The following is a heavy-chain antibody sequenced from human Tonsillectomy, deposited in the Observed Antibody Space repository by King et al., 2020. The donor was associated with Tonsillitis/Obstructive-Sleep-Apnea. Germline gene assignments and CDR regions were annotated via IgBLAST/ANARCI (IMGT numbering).Heavy chain of an antibody. CDR3: TTNGQYCSSTSCYHFDY. J-gene: IGHJ4*02. CDR2: IKSKTDGGTT. D-gene: IGHD2-2*01. CDR1: GFTFSNAW. Sequence: VQLVESGGGLVKPGGSLRLSCAASGFTFSNAWMNWVRQAPGKGREWVGRIKSKTDGGTTDYAAPVKGRFTISRDDSKNTLYLQMNSLKTEDTAVYYCTTNGQYCSSTSCYHFDYWGQGTLVTVSS. V-gene: IGHV3-15*07.